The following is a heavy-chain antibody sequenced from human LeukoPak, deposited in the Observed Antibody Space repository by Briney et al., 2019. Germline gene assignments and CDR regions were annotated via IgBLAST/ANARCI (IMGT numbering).Heavy chain of an antibody. CDR1: GGSVSSGSYY. CDR3: ASAGIAAGGY. CDR2: IYYSGST. J-gene: IGHJ4*02. Sequence: SETLSLTCTVSGGSVSSGSYYWSWIRQPPGKGLEWIGYIYYSGSTNYNPSLKSRVTISVDTSKNQFSLKLSSVTAADTAVYYCASAGIAAGGYWGQGTLVTVSS. V-gene: IGHV4-61*01. D-gene: IGHD6-13*01.